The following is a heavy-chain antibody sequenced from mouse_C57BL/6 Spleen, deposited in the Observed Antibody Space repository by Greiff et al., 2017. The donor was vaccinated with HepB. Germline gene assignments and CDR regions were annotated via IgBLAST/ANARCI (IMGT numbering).Heavy chain of an antibody. D-gene: IGHD2-2*01. Sequence: VQLQQSGAELVRPGASVKLSCTASGFNIKDDYMHWVKQRPEQGLEWIGWIDPENGDTEYASKFQGKATITADTSSNTAYLQLSSLTSEDTAVYYCTTGGYDGWAIAYWGQGTLVTVSA. CDR2: IDPENGDT. V-gene: IGHV14-4*01. CDR1: GFNIKDDY. J-gene: IGHJ3*01. CDR3: TTGGYDGWAIAY.